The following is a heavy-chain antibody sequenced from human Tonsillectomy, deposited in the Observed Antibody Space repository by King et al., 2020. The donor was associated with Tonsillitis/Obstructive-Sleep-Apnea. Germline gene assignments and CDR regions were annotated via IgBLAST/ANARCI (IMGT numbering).Heavy chain of an antibody. Sequence: VQLVVSGGGVVQPGRSLRLSCAASGFTFSTYAMHWVRQAPGKGLEWVAVIWDDGRDKYYADSVKGRFTISRDNSKNTLYLQMNSLRAEDTAVYYCARETGWGDGGFDIWGQGTMVTVSS. J-gene: IGHJ3*02. CDR3: ARETGWGDGGFDI. V-gene: IGHV3-33*01. D-gene: IGHD3-10*01. CDR1: GFTFSTYA. CDR2: IWDDGRDK.